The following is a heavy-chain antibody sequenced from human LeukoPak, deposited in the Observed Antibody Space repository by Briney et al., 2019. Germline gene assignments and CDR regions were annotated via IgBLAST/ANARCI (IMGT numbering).Heavy chain of an antibody. V-gene: IGHV3-53*01. D-gene: IGHD4-23*01. J-gene: IGHJ6*04. CDR3: AREDYGGNSGTDV. CDR1: GFTVSSNY. Sequence: GGSLRLSCAASGFTVSSNYMSWVRQAPGKGLEWVSVIYSGGSTYYADSVKGRFTISRDNSKNTLYLQMNSLGAEDTAVYYCAREDYGGNSGTDVWGKGTTVTVSS. CDR2: IYSGGST.